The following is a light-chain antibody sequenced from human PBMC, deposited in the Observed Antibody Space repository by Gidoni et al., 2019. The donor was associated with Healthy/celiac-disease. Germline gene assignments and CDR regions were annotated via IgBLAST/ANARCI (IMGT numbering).Light chain of an antibody. CDR3: QQYGSSPYT. CDR2: GAS. V-gene: IGKV3-20*01. Sequence: IVLTQPPRTLSFSPEERATLSCRTSQSVSSSYLAWYQQKPGQAPRLLIYGASSRATGIPDRFSGSGSGTDFTLTISRLEPEDFAVYYCQQYGSSPYTFGQGTKLDIK. CDR1: QSVSSSY. J-gene: IGKJ2*01.